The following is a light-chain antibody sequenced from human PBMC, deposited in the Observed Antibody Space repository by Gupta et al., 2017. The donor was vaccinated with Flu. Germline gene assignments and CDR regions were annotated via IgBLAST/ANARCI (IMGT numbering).Light chain of an antibody. CDR2: GAS. CDR3: QQDNNWPRT. J-gene: IGKJ2*01. V-gene: IGKV3-15*01. Sequence: EIVMTQSPATLSVSPGERATLSCRASQSVSSNLAWYQQKPGQAPRLLIYGASTRATGIPDRFSGSGYGTEFTLTISSRQSEDFAVYYCQQDNNWPRTFGQGTKLEIK. CDR1: QSVSSN.